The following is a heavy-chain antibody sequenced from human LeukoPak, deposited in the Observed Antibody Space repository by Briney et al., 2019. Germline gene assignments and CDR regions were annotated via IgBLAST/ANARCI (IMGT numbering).Heavy chain of an antibody. CDR3: AKDALLWFGELLDPLDY. Sequence: GGSLRLSCAASGFTFSSYSMNWVRQAPGKGLEWVSSISSSSSYIYYADSVKGRFTISRDNAKNSLYLQMNSLRAEDTAVYYCAKDALLWFGELLDPLDYWGQGTLVTVSS. J-gene: IGHJ4*02. CDR2: ISSSSSYI. CDR1: GFTFSSYS. D-gene: IGHD3-10*01. V-gene: IGHV3-21*01.